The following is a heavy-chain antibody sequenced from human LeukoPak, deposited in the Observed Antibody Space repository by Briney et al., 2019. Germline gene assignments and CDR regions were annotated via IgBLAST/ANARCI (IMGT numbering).Heavy chain of an antibody. CDR1: GFTFSGSA. CDR3: TRHGPLYDYVWGSYRYGLDY. Sequence: GGSLRLSCAASGFTFSGSAMHWVRQASGKGLEWVGRIRSKANSYATAYAASAKGRFTISRDDSKNTAYLQMNSLKTEDTAVYYCTRHGPLYDYVWGSYRYGLDYWGQGTLVTVSS. CDR2: IRSKANSYAT. J-gene: IGHJ4*02. D-gene: IGHD3-16*02. V-gene: IGHV3-73*01.